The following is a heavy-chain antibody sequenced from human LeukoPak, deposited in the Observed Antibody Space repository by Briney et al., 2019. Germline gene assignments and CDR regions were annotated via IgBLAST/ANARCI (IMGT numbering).Heavy chain of an antibody. CDR3: ARDHADQRLVTGSDY. D-gene: IGHD6-19*01. Sequence: ASVKVSCKASGYTFTSYGISWVRQAPGQGLEWMGWISAYNGNTNYAQKLQGRVTMTTDTSTSTAYMELRSLRSDDTAVYYCARDHADQRLVTGSDYWGQRTLVTVSS. V-gene: IGHV1-18*01. CDR1: GYTFTSYG. J-gene: IGHJ4*02. CDR2: ISAYNGNT.